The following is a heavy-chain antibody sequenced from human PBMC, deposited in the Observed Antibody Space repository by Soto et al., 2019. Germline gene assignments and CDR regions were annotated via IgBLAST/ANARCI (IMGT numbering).Heavy chain of an antibody. J-gene: IGHJ6*01. D-gene: IGHD3-22*01. Sequence: QLQLQESGPGLVKPSETLSLTCTVSGGSISSSSYYWGWIRQPPGKGLEWIGSIYYSGSTYYNPSLKSRVTISVDTSKNHFSLKLSSVTAADTAVYYCARRLYYDSSGFVGGGMDVWGQGTTVTVSS. CDR2: IYYSGST. CDR1: GGSISSSSYY. V-gene: IGHV4-39*02. CDR3: ARRLYYDSSGFVGGGMDV.